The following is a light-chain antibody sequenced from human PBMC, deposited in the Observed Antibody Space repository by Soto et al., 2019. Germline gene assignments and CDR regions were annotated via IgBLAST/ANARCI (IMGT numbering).Light chain of an antibody. J-gene: IGKJ1*01. Sequence: EIVLTQSPGTLSLSPGQRATLSCRALQSVSSSYLAWYQQKPGQAPSLLIYGASNWAPGIPDRFSGSGSGTDFTLTISRLEHEDFAVYHCQQYGTSPRTFGQGTKVEI. V-gene: IGKV3-20*01. CDR2: GAS. CDR3: QQYGTSPRT. CDR1: QSVSSSY.